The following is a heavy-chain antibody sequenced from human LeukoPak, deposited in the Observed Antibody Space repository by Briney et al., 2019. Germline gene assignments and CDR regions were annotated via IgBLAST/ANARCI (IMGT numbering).Heavy chain of an antibody. CDR2: IRSDGSNK. CDR1: GLSFSSYG. D-gene: IGHD2-15*01. J-gene: IGHJ6*03. Sequence: GGSLRLSCAGSGLSFSSYGMHWVRQAPGKGLEWMAFIRSDGSNKYYADSVKGRFTISRDNAKNSLFLQMNSLRAEDTAVYYCARVLRYCSGGNCYSGGLGYMNVWGKGTTVTISS. V-gene: IGHV3-30*02. CDR3: ARVLRYCSGGNCYSGGLGYMNV.